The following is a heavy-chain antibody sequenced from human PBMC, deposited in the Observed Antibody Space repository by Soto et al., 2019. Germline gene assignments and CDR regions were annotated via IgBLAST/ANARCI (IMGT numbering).Heavy chain of an antibody. CDR1: GGSISSGGYS. CDR2: IYHSGST. D-gene: IGHD5-18*01. Sequence: PSETLSLTCAVSGGSISSGGYSWSWIRQPPGKGLEWIGYIYHSGSTYYNPSLKSRVTISVDRSKNQFSLKLSSVTAADTAVYYCARDRRSGYSYGSPYYYGMDVWGQGTTVTVSS. CDR3: ARDRRSGYSYGSPYYYGMDV. J-gene: IGHJ6*02. V-gene: IGHV4-30-2*01.